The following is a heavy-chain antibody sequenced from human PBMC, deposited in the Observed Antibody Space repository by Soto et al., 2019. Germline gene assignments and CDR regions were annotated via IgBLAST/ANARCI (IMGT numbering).Heavy chain of an antibody. J-gene: IGHJ4*02. CDR3: ASSSVDYGDFDY. Sequence: GASVKVSCKASGYTFASYGISWVRQAPGQGLEWMGWISAYNGNTNYAQKLQGRVTMTTDTSTSTAYMELRSLRSDDTAVYYCASSSVDYGDFDYWGQGTLVTVSS. CDR2: ISAYNGNT. CDR1: GYTFASYG. V-gene: IGHV1-18*01. D-gene: IGHD4-17*01.